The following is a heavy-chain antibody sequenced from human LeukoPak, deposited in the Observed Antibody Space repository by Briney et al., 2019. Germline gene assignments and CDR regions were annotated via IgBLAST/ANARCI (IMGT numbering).Heavy chain of an antibody. D-gene: IGHD3-3*01. CDR3: AKDDSDLRFLEWFGLFDY. CDR1: GFTFSSYG. CDR2: ISYDGSNK. V-gene: IGHV3-30*18. J-gene: IGHJ4*02. Sequence: GGSLRLSCAAPGFTFSSYGMHWVRQAPGKGLEWVAVISYDGSNKYYADSVKGRFTISRDNSKNTLYLQMNSLRAEDTAVYYCAKDDSDLRFLEWFGLFDYWGQGTLVTVSS.